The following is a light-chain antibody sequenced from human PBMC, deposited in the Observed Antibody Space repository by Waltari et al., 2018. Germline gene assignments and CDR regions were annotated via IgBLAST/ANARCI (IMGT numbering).Light chain of an antibody. Sequence: EIVLTQSPGTLSWSPGERATLSCRASQSVSRTLACYQQKPGQAPRLLIYDASSRATGTPDRFSGSGSGTDFSLTISRLEPEDFAVYYCQKYGSLPATFGQGTKVEIK. CDR1: QSVSRT. V-gene: IGKV3-20*01. CDR2: DAS. J-gene: IGKJ1*01. CDR3: QKYGSLPAT.